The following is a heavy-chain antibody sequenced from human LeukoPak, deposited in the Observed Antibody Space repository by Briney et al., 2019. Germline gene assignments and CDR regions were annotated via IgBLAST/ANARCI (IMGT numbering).Heavy chain of an antibody. CDR1: GFTFSSYA. Sequence: GGSLRLSCAASGFTFSSYAMHWVRQAPGKGLEWVAVISYDGSNKYYADSVKGRFTISRDNSKNTVYLQMDSLRAEDTAVYYCANSRGHGSGNLWGQGTLVTVSS. CDR2: ISYDGSNK. D-gene: IGHD3-10*01. J-gene: IGHJ5*02. V-gene: IGHV3-30-3*01. CDR3: ANSRGHGSGNL.